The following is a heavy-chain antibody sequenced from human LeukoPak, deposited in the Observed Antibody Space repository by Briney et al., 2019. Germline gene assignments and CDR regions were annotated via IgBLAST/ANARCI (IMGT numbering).Heavy chain of an antibody. D-gene: IGHD2/OR15-2a*01. CDR2: ITTSGTTT. CDR3: ARVLFHSLAVFDY. Sequence: PGGSLRLSCAASGFTFSDYRMIWVRQAPGKGLEWVSYITTSGTTTYYADSLKGRFTISRDNAKNSLYLQMNSLRAEDTAVYYCARVLFHSLAVFDYWGQGTLVTVSS. CDR1: GFTFSDYR. J-gene: IGHJ4*02. V-gene: IGHV3-48*04.